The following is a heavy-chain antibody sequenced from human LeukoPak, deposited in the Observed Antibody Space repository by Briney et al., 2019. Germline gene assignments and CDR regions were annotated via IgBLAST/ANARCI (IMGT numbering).Heavy chain of an antibody. Sequence: PGGSLRLSCAASGFTFSSYWMSWVRQAPGKGLEWVSVISYDGRNKYYADSVKGRFTISRDNSKNTLYLQMNSLRAEDTAVYHCARELDYGGNSGMGYWGQGTLVTVSS. CDR1: GFTFSSYW. D-gene: IGHD4-23*01. J-gene: IGHJ4*02. CDR3: ARELDYGGNSGMGY. V-gene: IGHV3-30*03. CDR2: ISYDGRNK.